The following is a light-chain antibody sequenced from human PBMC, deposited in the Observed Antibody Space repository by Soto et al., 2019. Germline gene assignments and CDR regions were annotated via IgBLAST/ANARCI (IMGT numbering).Light chain of an antibody. CDR1: QIVTNY. V-gene: IGKV3-11*01. CDR2: NTS. CDR3: QQRIAWPLT. Sequence: EIVLTQSPATLSLSPGERATLSCRAIQIVTNYLAWYQQKRGQAPRLLIFNTSNRATGIPARFSGSGSGTDFTLTISSLEPEDFAVYYCQQRIAWPLTFGQGTKVEIK. J-gene: IGKJ1*01.